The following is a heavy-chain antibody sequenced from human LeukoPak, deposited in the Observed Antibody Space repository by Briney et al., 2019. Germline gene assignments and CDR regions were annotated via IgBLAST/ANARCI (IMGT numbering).Heavy chain of an antibody. Sequence: SETLSLTCAVYGESFSAYYWNWIRQPPGKGLEWIGEINHSGSTNCNPSLKSRVTISVDTSKNQFSLKLRSVTAADTAVYYCARHGRTYYYASGSYGKKWNWFDPWGQGTLVTVSS. J-gene: IGHJ5*02. CDR2: INHSGST. CDR3: ARHGRTYYYASGSYGKKWNWFDP. CDR1: GESFSAYY. D-gene: IGHD3-10*01. V-gene: IGHV4-34*01.